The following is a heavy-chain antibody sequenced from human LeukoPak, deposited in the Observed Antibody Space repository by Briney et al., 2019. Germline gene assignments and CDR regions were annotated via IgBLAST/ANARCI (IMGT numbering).Heavy chain of an antibody. CDR3: AGGATSFDF. V-gene: IGHV4-39*07. CDR1: GGSISSSSYY. J-gene: IGHJ4*02. Sequence: SETLSLTCTVSGGSISSSSYYWGWIRQPPGKGLEWIVSIYYSGGTYYNPSLESRVTISVETSKNQFSLKLTSVTAADTAVYYCAGGATSFDFWGQGTLVTVSS. CDR2: IYYSGGT.